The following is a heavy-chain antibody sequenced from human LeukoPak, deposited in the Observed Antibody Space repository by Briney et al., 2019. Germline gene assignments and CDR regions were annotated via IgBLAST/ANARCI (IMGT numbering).Heavy chain of an antibody. V-gene: IGHV1-18*01. Sequence: ASVKVSCKASGYTLTIYGISWVRQAPGQGLEWMGWISAYNGNTNYAQKLQGRVTMTTDTSTSTAYMELRSLRSDDTAVYYCARVCCGLAGGFSDYWGQGTLVTVSS. CDR2: ISAYNGNT. CDR3: ARVCCGLAGGFSDY. CDR1: GYTLTIYG. J-gene: IGHJ4*02. D-gene: IGHD2-21*01.